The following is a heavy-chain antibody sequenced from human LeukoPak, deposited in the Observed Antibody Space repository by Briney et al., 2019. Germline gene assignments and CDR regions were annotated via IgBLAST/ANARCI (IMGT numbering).Heavy chain of an antibody. CDR2: ISAYNGNT. V-gene: IGHV1-18*01. D-gene: IGHD3-22*01. CDR1: GYTFTSYG. CDR3: ARDGDSSGYYPSDY. Sequence: ASVKVSCKASGYTFTSYGISWVRQAPGQRLEWLGWISAYNGNTNYAQKLQGRVTMTTDTSTSTAYMELRSLRSDDTAVYYCARDGDSSGYYPSDYWGQGTLVTVSS. J-gene: IGHJ4*02.